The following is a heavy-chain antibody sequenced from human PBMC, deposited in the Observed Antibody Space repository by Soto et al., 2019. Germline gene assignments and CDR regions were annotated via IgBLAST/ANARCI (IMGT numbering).Heavy chain of an antibody. Sequence: QVQLVQSGAEVKKPGSSVKVSCKASGGTFSSYAISWVRQAPGQGLEWMGGIIPIFGTANYAQKFQGRVTITADKSTSTAYMELSSLRSEDTAVYYCARSGVVIIGYYYYGMDVWGQGTTVTVSS. CDR2: IIPIFGTA. D-gene: IGHD3-3*01. V-gene: IGHV1-69*06. CDR3: ARSGVVIIGYYYYGMDV. J-gene: IGHJ6*02. CDR1: GGTFSSYA.